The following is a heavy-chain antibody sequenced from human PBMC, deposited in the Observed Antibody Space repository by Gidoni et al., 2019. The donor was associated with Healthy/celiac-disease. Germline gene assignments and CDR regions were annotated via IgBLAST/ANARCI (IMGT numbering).Heavy chain of an antibody. CDR3: AHSSNSPNSFDAFDI. Sequence: QITLKESGPTLVKPTQTLKLNCTFSGFSLSTSGVGVGWIRQPPGKALEWLALIYWNDDKRYSPSLKSRLTITKDTSKNQVVLTMTNMDPVDTATYYCAHSSNSPNSFDAFDIWGQGTMVTVSS. J-gene: IGHJ3*02. CDR1: GFSLSTSGVG. CDR2: IYWNDDK. V-gene: IGHV2-5*01. D-gene: IGHD4-4*01.